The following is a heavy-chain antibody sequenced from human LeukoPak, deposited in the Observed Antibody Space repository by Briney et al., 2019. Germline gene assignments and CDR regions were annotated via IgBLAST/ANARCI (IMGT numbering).Heavy chain of an antibody. Sequence: GGSLRLSCAASGFTFSSYGMHWVRQAPGKGLEWVAFIRYDGSNKYYADSVKGRFTISRDNSKNTLYLQMNSLRAEDTAVYYCAKDNYDSSGYYYYFDYWGQGTLVTVSS. CDR3: AKDNYDSSGYYYYFDY. V-gene: IGHV3-30*02. CDR2: IRYDGSNK. J-gene: IGHJ4*02. CDR1: GFTFSSYG. D-gene: IGHD3-22*01.